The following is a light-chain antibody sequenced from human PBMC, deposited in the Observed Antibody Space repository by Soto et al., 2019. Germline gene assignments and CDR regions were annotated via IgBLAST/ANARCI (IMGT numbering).Light chain of an antibody. J-gene: IGKJ1*01. CDR2: GAS. V-gene: IGKV3-15*01. Sequence: EIVLTQSPSTLSVSTGERATLSCRASQSVSRDLAWYQQKPGQAPRLLIYGASTRAPSIPARFSGSGSGTDFTLTISSLQSEDFAVYYCLQRSDWRTFGRGTKVDIK. CDR1: QSVSRD. CDR3: LQRSDWRT.